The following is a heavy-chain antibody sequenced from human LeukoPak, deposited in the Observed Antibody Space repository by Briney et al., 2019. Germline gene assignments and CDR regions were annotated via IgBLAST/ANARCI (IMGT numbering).Heavy chain of an antibody. Sequence: SETLSLTCAVYGGSFSGYYWSWIRQPPGRGLEWIGEINHSGSTNYNPSLKSRVTISVDTSKNQFSLKLSSVTAADTAVYYCAIHIVVVPAAKKKNWFDPWGQGTLVTVSS. CDR2: INHSGST. V-gene: IGHV4-34*01. CDR3: AIHIVVVPAAKKKNWFDP. CDR1: GGSFSGYY. D-gene: IGHD2-2*01. J-gene: IGHJ5*02.